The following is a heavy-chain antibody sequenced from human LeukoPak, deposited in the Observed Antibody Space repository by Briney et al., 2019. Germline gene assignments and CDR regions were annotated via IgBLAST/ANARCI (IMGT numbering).Heavy chain of an antibody. V-gene: IGHV5-51*01. J-gene: IGHJ5*02. CDR2: IYPAGSQT. D-gene: IGHD1-7*01. CDR3: ARRNYTSVWIDP. Sequence: GESLKISCKASSYSFTNYWIGWVRQMPRKGLEWMGLIYPAGSQTIYNPSFQGQVTISVDKSTRTAYLQWSTLKASDTAIYYCARRNYTSVWIDPWGQGTLVTVSS. CDR1: SYSFTNYW.